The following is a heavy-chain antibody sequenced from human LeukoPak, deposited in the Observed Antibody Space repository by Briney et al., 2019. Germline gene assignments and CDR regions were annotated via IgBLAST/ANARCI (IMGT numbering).Heavy chain of an antibody. V-gene: IGHV1-2*02. CDR2: INPNSGVT. D-gene: IGHD3-22*01. Sequence: ASVKVSCKASGYTFSDYYLHWVRQAPGQGLEWMGWINPNSGVTNYAQKFQGRVTMTRDTSISTAYMELSRLRSDDTAVYYCARDPAENYYDSSGYRYYYYYYMDVWGKGTTVTVSS. J-gene: IGHJ6*03. CDR1: GYTFSDYY. CDR3: ARDPAENYYDSSGYRYYYYYYMDV.